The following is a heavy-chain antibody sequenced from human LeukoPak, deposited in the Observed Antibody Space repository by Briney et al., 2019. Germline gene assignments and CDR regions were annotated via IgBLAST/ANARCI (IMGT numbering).Heavy chain of an antibody. Sequence: PGRSLRLSCAASGFTFSSYGMHWVRQAPGKGLEWVAVIWYDGSNKYYADSVKGRFTISRDNSKNTLYLQMNSLRAEDTAVYYCAKTDDDSIFDYWGQGTLVTVSS. CDR3: AKTDDDSIFDY. CDR2: IWYDGSNK. CDR1: GFTFSSYG. V-gene: IGHV3-33*06. D-gene: IGHD2/OR15-2a*01. J-gene: IGHJ4*02.